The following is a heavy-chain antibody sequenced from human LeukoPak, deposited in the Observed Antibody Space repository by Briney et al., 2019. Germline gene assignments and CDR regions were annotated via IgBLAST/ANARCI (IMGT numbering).Heavy chain of an antibody. D-gene: IGHD3-22*01. CDR3: AKGNYYDSSAYNWFDP. Sequence: PGGSLRLSCAASGFTFSSYGMHWVRQAPGKGLEWVAFIRYDGSNKYYADFVKGRFTISRDNSKNTLYLQMNSLRAEDTAVYYCAKGNYYDSSAYNWFDPWGQGTLVTVSS. CDR1: GFTFSSYG. J-gene: IGHJ5*02. V-gene: IGHV3-30*02. CDR2: IRYDGSNK.